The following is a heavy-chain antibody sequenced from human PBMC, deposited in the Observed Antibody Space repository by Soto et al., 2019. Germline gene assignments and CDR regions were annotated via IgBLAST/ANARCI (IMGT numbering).Heavy chain of an antibody. J-gene: IGHJ4*02. CDR2: INPNSGGT. V-gene: IGHV1-2*02. D-gene: IGHD1-1*01. CDR3: AREPATAKPEGVDF. CDR1: GYTCSDYY. Sequence: ASVKVSCKDSGYTCSDYYIHWVRQAPGQGLEWMGWINPNSGGTKYAPKFQGGVTMTRDTSITTAYMELSRLRSGATAVYYCAREPATAKPEGVDFWGQGTLVTVSS.